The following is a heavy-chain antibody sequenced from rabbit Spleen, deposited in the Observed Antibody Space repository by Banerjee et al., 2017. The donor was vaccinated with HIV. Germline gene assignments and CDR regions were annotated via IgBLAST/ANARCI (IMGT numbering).Heavy chain of an antibody. CDR3: ARVSEASGWGEDL. V-gene: IGHV1S40*01. Sequence: QSLEESGGGLVKPGASLTLTCTASGVSFNNNNYMCWVRQAPGKGLEWIGYIYSTIGYTYYASWAKGRFTISKTSSTTVTLQMTSLTVADTATYFCARVSEASGWGEDLWGQGTLVTVS. CDR1: GVSFNNNNY. D-gene: IGHD4-1*01. CDR2: IYSTIGYT. J-gene: IGHJ3*01.